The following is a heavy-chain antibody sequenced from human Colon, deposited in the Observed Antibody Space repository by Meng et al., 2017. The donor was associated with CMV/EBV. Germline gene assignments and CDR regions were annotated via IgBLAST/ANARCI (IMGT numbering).Heavy chain of an antibody. Sequence: QVELQQWGAGLLKTSEPLSLTCGFSGGSLSGYYWTWIRQSPGKGLEWIGEINQSGSTNYNPSLKSRVTVSVDTSKNQFSLRVTSVTAADSALYYCAREAGPFFGVIVYDSWGQGTLVTVSS. J-gene: IGHJ4*02. CDR3: AREAGPFFGVIVYDS. D-gene: IGHD3-3*01. V-gene: IGHV4-34*01. CDR2: INQSGST. CDR1: GGSLSGYY.